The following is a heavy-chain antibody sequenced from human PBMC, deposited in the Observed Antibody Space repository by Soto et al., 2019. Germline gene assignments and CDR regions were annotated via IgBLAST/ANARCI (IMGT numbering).Heavy chain of an antibody. D-gene: IGHD3-3*01. CDR3: ARWLSTFWSGYLTS. CDR2: VYHTGDT. Sequence: GTLSLTCTVSGGSISSGDYYWTWVRQPPGKGLEWVGEVYHTGDTNYNPPLKSRVTMSVDKSKNQFSLTVNSVTAAYTAVYYCARWLSTFWSGYLTSWGQGTLVTVS. J-gene: IGHJ4*02. V-gene: IGHV4-4*02. CDR1: GGSISSGDYY.